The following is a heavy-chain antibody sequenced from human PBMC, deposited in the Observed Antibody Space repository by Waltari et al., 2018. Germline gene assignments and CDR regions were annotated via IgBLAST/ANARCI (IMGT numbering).Heavy chain of an antibody. CDR2: IYYSGST. Sequence: QVQLQESGPGLVKPSETLSLTCPVSGGSIRSPYWSWIRQPTGKGLEWIGYIYYSGSTNYNPSLKSRVTISVDTSKNQFSLKLSSVTAADTAVYYCARGKHDIVTYYYYYGMDVWGQGTTVTVSS. CDR3: ARGKHDIVTYYYYYGMDV. CDR1: GGSIRSPY. J-gene: IGHJ6*02. V-gene: IGHV4-59*11. D-gene: IGHD5-12*01.